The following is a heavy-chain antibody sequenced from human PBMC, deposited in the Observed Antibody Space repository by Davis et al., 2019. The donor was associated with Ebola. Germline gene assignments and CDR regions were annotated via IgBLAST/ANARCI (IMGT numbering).Heavy chain of an antibody. CDR2: IYYSGST. D-gene: IGHD1-14*01. CDR1: GVSVSSSDFY. J-gene: IGHJ5*02. CDR3: VRRRRHYFDA. V-gene: IGHV4-39*01. Sequence: SETLSLTCPVSGVSVSSSDFYGGWIRQPPGKGLEWIGSIYYSGSTYSNPSLESRVTISVDTSKNQLSLRLSSVTAEDTAVYHCVRRRRHYFDAWGPGTLVTVSS.